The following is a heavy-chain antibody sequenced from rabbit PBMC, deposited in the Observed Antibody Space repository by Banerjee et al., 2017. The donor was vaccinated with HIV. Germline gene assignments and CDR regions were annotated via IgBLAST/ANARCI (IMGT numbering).Heavy chain of an antibody. CDR3: ARDAGYAGSNL. Sequence: QEQLKESGGGLVQPGGTLKLSCKASGFDFSSSYWICWVRQAPGKGLEWIACIDVSSGSTHYASWAKGRFTITKTSSTTVTLQMTSLTAADTATYFCARDAGYAGSNLWGPGTLVTVS. CDR1: GFDFSSSYW. CDR2: IDVSSGST. J-gene: IGHJ4*01. D-gene: IGHD4-2*01. V-gene: IGHV1S45*01.